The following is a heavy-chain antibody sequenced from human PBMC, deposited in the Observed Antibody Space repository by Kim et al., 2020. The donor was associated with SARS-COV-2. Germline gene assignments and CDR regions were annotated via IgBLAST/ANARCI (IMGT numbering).Heavy chain of an antibody. V-gene: IGHV3-23*01. D-gene: IGHD3-10*01. CDR3: AKDLGYGSGNDYWFVP. CDR1: GFTFSSYA. CDR2: ISGSGGST. J-gene: IGHJ5*02. Sequence: GGSLRLSCAASGFTFSSYAMSWVRQAPGKGLEWVSAISGSGGSTYYADSVKGRFTISRDNSKNTLYLQMNSLRAEDTAVYYCAKDLGYGSGNDYWFVPWGEGTLVTVSS.